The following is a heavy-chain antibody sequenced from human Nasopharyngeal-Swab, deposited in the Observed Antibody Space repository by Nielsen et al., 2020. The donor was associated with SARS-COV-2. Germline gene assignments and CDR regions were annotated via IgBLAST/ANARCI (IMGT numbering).Heavy chain of an antibody. CDR3: ARVPIVGATSLYWYFDL. J-gene: IGHJ2*01. Sequence: SVKVSCKASGGTFSSYAISWVRQAPGQGLEWMGGIIPIFGTANYAQKFQGRVTITADESTSTAYMELSSLRSEDTAVYYCARVPIVGATSLYWYFDLWGRGTLVTVSS. V-gene: IGHV1-69*13. CDR1: GGTFSSYA. CDR2: IIPIFGTA. D-gene: IGHD1-26*01.